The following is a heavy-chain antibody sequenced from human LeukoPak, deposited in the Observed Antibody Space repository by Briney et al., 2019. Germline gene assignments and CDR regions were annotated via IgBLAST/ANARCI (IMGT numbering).Heavy chain of an antibody. CDR3: ARITDTLGYCSTTSCYSKLYFDF. J-gene: IGHJ4*02. Sequence: GASVKVSCKASGYTFTDYYVHWIRQAPGQGLEWMGWINPNSGGTNFAQKFQGRVTMTRDTSIGTAYMELGRLTSDDTAVYYCARITDTLGYCSTTSCYSKLYFDFWGQGTPVTASS. CDR1: GYTFTDYY. CDR2: INPNSGGT. V-gene: IGHV1-2*02. D-gene: IGHD2-2*01.